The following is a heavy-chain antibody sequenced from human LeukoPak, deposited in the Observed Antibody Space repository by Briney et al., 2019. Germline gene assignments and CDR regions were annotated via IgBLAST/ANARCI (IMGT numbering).Heavy chain of an antibody. CDR3: ARAQSYSSSWYGGPRDSNWFDP. CDR2: IYTSGST. V-gene: IGHV4-4*07. Sequence: SETLSLTCTVSGGSISSYYWSWIRQPAGKGLEWIGRIYTSGSTNYNPSLKSRVTMSVDTSKNQFSLKLSSVTAADTAVYYCARAQSYSSSWYGGPRDSNWFDPWGQGTLVTVSS. CDR1: GGSISSYY. D-gene: IGHD6-13*01. J-gene: IGHJ5*02.